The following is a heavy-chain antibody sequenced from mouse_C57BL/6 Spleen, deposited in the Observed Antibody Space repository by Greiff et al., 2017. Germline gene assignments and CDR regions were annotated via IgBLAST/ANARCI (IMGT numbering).Heavy chain of an antibody. D-gene: IGHD2-4*01. V-gene: IGHV1-53*01. J-gene: IGHJ3*01. CDR3: ARDYDGAWFAY. CDR2: INPSNGGT. CDR1: GYTFTSYW. Sequence: QVQLQQPGTELVKPGASVKLSCKASGYTFTSYWMHWVKQRPGQGLEWLGNINPSNGGTNYNEKFTSKATLTVDKSSSTAYLQLSSRTSEDSAVYYWARDYDGAWFAYWGQGTLVTVSA.